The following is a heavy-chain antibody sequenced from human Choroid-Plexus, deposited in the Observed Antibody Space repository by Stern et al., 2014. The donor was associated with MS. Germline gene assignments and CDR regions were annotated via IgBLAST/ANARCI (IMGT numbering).Heavy chain of an antibody. CDR2: IGSKANNYAT. Sequence: EVQLLESGGGLVQPGGSLKLSCAASGLTFTASALHWVRQASGKGLEWVGRIGSKANNYATAYAESVKGRVTISRDDSKNTAYLQMNSLKTEDTAVYYCTRTRAYYYYGMDVWGQGTTVTVSS. V-gene: IGHV3-73*01. CDR1: GLTFTASA. J-gene: IGHJ6*02. CDR3: TRTRAYYYYGMDV.